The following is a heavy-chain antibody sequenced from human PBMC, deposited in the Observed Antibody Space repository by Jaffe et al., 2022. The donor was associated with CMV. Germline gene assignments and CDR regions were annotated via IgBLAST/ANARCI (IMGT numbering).Heavy chain of an antibody. CDR1: GNAITNYA. D-gene: IGHD1-20*01. Sequence: QVQLVQSGAEVKKPGASVKVSCKASGNAITNYAMHWVRQAPGQRLEWMGWINVANGNTKYSQKFQGRLTLTRDTSASTVYLELSSLRSEDTAVYYCARNPYNWNPDSGYFDYWGQGTLVTVSS. CDR3: ARNPYNWNPDSGYFDY. CDR2: INVANGNT. J-gene: IGHJ4*02. V-gene: IGHV1-3*01.